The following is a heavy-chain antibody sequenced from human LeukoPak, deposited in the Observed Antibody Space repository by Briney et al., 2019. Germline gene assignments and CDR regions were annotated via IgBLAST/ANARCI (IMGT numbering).Heavy chain of an antibody. Sequence: PGGSPRLSCAASGFTFSSYGMHWVRQAPGKGLEWVAVISYDGSNKYYADSVKGRFTISRDNSKNTLYLQMNSLRAEDTAVYYCAKDAGGYSYGLPYDYWGQGTLVTVSS. D-gene: IGHD5-18*01. V-gene: IGHV3-30*18. CDR1: GFTFSSYG. CDR3: AKDAGGYSYGLPYDY. J-gene: IGHJ4*02. CDR2: ISYDGSNK.